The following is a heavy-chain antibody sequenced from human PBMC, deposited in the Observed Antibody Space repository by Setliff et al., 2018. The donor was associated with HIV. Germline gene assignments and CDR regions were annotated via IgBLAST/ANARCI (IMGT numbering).Heavy chain of an antibody. CDR1: GGSISSHY. CDR2: IYYSGST. CDR3: ARSISAVVIARYWYFDL. Sequence: SLTCTVSGGSISSHYWSWIRQPPGKGLEWIGYIYYSGSTNYNPSLKSRVTISVDTSKNQFSLKLSSVTAADTAVYYCARSISAVVIARYWYFDLWGRGTLVTVSS. V-gene: IGHV4-59*11. D-gene: IGHD2-21*01. J-gene: IGHJ2*01.